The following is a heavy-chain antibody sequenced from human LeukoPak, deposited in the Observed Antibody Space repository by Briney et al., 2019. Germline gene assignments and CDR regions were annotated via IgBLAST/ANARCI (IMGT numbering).Heavy chain of an antibody. Sequence: KGGESLKISCKGSGYTFTSHWISWVRQMPGKGLEWMGRIDPSDSNIDYSPSFQGYVTISVDKSSSTAYLQWSSLKASDTAMYYCARLSYDILTGYLLLLDWGQGSLVTVSS. J-gene: IGHJ4*02. CDR2: IDPSDSNI. D-gene: IGHD3-9*01. CDR3: ARLSYDILTGYLLLLD. V-gene: IGHV5-10-1*01. CDR1: GYTFTSHW.